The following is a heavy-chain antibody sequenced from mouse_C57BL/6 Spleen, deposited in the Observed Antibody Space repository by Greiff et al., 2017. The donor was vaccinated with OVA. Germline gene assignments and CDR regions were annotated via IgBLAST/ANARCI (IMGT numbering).Heavy chain of an antibody. CDR2: IDPSDSET. Sequence: QVQLQQPGTELVRPGSSVKLSCKASGYTFTSYWMHWVKQRPIQGLEWIGNIDPSDSETNYNQKFKDKATLTVDKSSSTAYMQLSSLTSEDSAVYYCARDYYGSPYYAMDYWGQGTSVTVSS. J-gene: IGHJ4*01. D-gene: IGHD1-1*01. V-gene: IGHV1-52*01. CDR3: ARDYYGSPYYAMDY. CDR1: GYTFTSYW.